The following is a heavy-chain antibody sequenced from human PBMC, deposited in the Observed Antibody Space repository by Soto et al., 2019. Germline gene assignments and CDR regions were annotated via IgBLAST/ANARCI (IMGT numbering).Heavy chain of an antibody. J-gene: IGHJ6*02. CDR1: GGTFSSYA. V-gene: IGHV1-69*13. Sequence: GASVKVSCKASGGTFSSYAISWVRQAPGQGLEWMGGIIPIFETANYAQKFQGRVTITADESTSTVYMELSSLRSEDTAVYYCARDETVTTTRYYYGMDVWGQGTTVTVSS. CDR2: IIPIFETA. D-gene: IGHD4-4*01. CDR3: ARDETVTTTRYYYGMDV.